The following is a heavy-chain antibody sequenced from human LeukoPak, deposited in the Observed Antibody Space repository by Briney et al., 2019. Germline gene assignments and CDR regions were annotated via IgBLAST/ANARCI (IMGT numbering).Heavy chain of an antibody. V-gene: IGHV1-69*13. Sequence: ASVKVSCKASGGTFNSYAISWVRQAPGQGLEWMGGIIPIFGTANYAQKFQGRVTITADESTSTAYMELSSLRSEDTAVYYCASGYNWNYKRDHYYYYMDVWGKGTTVTVSS. CDR1: GGTFNSYA. CDR3: ASGYNWNYKRDHYYYYMDV. CDR2: IIPIFGTA. J-gene: IGHJ6*03. D-gene: IGHD1-7*01.